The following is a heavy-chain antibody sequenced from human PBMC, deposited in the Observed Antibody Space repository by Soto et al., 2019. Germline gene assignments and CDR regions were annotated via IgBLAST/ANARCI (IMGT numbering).Heavy chain of an antibody. Sequence: GGSLRLSCAIFESTVSRDWMNWVRQAPGKGLEWVAHINQDGSEKYYVGSVKGRFTISRDNAKKSLYLQMNSLRPADTAMYYCSGGVGDAFWGQGTLVTVSS. CDR2: INQDGSEK. V-gene: IGHV3-7*04. CDR1: ESTVSRDW. CDR3: SGGVGDAF. D-gene: IGHD1-26*01. J-gene: IGHJ4*02.